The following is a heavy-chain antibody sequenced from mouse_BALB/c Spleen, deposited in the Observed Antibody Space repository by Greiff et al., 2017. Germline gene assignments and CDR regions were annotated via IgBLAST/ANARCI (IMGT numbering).Heavy chain of an antibody. J-gene: IGHJ4*01. CDR1: GFTFSSYA. CDR2: ISSGGSYT. CDR3: ARGGGYAMDC. V-gene: IGHV5-9-4*01. Sequence: EVQVVESGGGLVKPGGSLKLSCAASGFTFSSYAMSWVRQSPEKRLEWVAEISSGGSYTYYPDTVTGRFTISRDNAKNTLYLEMSSLRSEDTAMYYCARGGGYAMDCWGQGTSVTVSS.